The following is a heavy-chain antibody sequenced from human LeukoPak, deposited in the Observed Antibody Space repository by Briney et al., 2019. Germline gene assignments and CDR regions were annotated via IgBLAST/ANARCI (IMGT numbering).Heavy chain of an antibody. CDR3: ASWEDYGGYSY. Sequence: PGGSLRLSCAASGFTFSSYEMNWVRQAPGKGLEWVSYISSSGSTIYYADSVKGRFTISRDNAKNSLYLQMNSLRAEDTAVYYCASWEDYGGYSYWGQGTLVTVSS. J-gene: IGHJ4*02. V-gene: IGHV3-48*03. CDR2: ISSSGSTI. CDR1: GFTFSSYE. D-gene: IGHD4-17*01.